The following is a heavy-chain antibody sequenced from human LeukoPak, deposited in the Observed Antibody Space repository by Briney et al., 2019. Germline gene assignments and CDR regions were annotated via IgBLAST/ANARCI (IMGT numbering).Heavy chain of an antibody. J-gene: IGHJ4*02. V-gene: IGHV4-39*01. Sequence: SETLSLTCTVSGGSISSSSYYWGWIRQPPGKGLEWIGSIYYSGSTYYNPSLKSRVTISVDTSKNQFSLKLSSVTAADTAVYYCASRWFGEPATFDYWGQGTLVTVSS. D-gene: IGHD3-10*01. CDR3: ASRWFGEPATFDY. CDR1: GGSISSSSYY. CDR2: IYYSGST.